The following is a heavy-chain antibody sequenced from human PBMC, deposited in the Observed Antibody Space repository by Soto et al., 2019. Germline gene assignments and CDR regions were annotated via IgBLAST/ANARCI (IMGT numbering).Heavy chain of an antibody. V-gene: IGHV3-23*01. CDR1: GFTFSSYA. CDR3: AKNLPTSQWPTTEPFDY. Sequence: GGSLRLSCAASGFTFSSYAMSWVRQAPGKGLEWVSAISGNGGSTYYADSVKGRFTISRDNSKNTLYLQMNSLRAEDTAVYYCAKNLPTSQWPTTEPFDYWGQGTLVTVSS. CDR2: ISGNGGST. D-gene: IGHD6-19*01. J-gene: IGHJ4*02.